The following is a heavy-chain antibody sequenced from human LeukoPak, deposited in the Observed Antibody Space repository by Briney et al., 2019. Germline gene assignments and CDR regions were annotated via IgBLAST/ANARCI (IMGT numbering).Heavy chain of an antibody. Sequence: PSETLSLTCTVSGGSISSSSYYWGWIRQPPGKGLEWIGSIYYSGSTYYNPSLKSRVTISVDTSKNQFSLKLSSVTAADTAVYSCARRTVTTGGLNPWGQGTLVTVSS. CDR2: IYYSGST. J-gene: IGHJ5*02. D-gene: IGHD4-17*01. CDR1: GGSISSSSYY. V-gene: IGHV4-39*01. CDR3: ARRTVTTGGLNP.